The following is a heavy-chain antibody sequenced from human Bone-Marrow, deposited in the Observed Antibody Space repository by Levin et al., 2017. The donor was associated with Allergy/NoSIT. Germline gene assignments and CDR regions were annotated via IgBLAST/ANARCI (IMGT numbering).Heavy chain of an antibody. V-gene: IGHV3-53*01. CDR1: GFTVSSNY. CDR2: IYSGGST. CDR3: ARFDWLFSNFDY. D-gene: IGHD3-9*01. Sequence: LSLTCAASGFTVSSNYMSWVRQAPGKGLEWVSVIYSGGSTYYADSVKGRFTISRDNSKNTLYLQMNSLRAEDTAVYYCARFDWLFSNFDYWGQGTLVTVSS. J-gene: IGHJ4*02.